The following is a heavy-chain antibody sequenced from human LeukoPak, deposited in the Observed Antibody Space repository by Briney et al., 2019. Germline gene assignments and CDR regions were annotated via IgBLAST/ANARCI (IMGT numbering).Heavy chain of an antibody. CDR3: ARDRDILVNAMDV. Sequence: GGSLRLSCAASGFTFNSYWMHWVRQVPGKGLVWVSHMNTDGSSTSYADSVKGRFTISRDNAKNTLYLQVNSLRAEDTAVYSCARDRDILVNAMDVWGQGTTVTVSS. V-gene: IGHV3-74*01. CDR2: MNTDGSST. CDR1: GFTFNSYW. D-gene: IGHD2-2*01. J-gene: IGHJ6*02.